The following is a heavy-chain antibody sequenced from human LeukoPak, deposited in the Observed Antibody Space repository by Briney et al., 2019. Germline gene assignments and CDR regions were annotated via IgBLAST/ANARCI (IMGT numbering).Heavy chain of an antibody. CDR1: GFTFSSYW. CDR2: IKQDGSEK. CDR3: ATYSSLNAREFQY. Sequence: GGSLRLSCAASGFTFSSYWMSWVRQAPGKGLEWVANIKQDGSEKYYVDSVKGRFTISRDNAKNSLYLQMNSLRAEDTAVYYCATYSSLNAREFQYWGQGTLVTVSS. V-gene: IGHV3-7*01. D-gene: IGHD3-22*01. J-gene: IGHJ1*01.